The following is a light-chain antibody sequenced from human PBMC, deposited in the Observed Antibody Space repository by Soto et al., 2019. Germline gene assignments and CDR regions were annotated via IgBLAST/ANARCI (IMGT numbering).Light chain of an antibody. CDR3: RSYTSSSTLVV. CDR1: SSDVGGYNY. V-gene: IGLV2-14*01. J-gene: IGLJ2*01. Sequence: QSALTQPASVSGSPGQSITISCTGTSSDVGGYNYVSWYQQHPGKAPKLMIYDVSNRPSGVSNRFSGSKSGNTASLTISGHQAEDKADYSRRSYTSSSTLVVFGGGTKLPVL. CDR2: DVS.